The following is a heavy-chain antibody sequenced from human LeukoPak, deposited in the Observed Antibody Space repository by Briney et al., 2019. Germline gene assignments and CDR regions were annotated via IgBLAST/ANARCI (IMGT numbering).Heavy chain of an antibody. CDR1: GFTFSSYG. Sequence: TGGSLRLSCAASGFTFSSYGMSWVRQAPGKGLEWVGRIKSKTDGGTTDYAAPVKGRFTISRDDSKNTLFLQMNSLKAEDTGVYYCTVVNYGSGSYPLGYWGQGTLVTVSS. CDR2: IKSKTDGGTT. V-gene: IGHV3-15*01. J-gene: IGHJ4*02. D-gene: IGHD3-10*01. CDR3: TVVNYGSGSYPLGY.